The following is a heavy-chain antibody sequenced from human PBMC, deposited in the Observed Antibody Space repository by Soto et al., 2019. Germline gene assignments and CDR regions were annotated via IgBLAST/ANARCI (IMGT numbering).Heavy chain of an antibody. J-gene: IGHJ4*02. CDR2: IYWDDNK. D-gene: IGHD2-15*01. V-gene: IGHV2-5*02. Sequence: QITLKESGPTLVKPTQTLTLTCTFSGFSLSTSGVGVGWIRQPPGKALEWLALIYWDDNKRYSPSLKSRLTITKDTSKNQVVLTMTNMDPVDTATYYCAHRQHKYCSGGSCTRAFDYWGQGTLVTVSS. CDR3: AHRQHKYCSGGSCTRAFDY. CDR1: GFSLSTSGVG.